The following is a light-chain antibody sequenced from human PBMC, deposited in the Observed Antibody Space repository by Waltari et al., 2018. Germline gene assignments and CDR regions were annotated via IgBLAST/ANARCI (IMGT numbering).Light chain of an antibody. CDR1: SSAVGGYNY. J-gene: IGLJ1*01. V-gene: IGLV2-14*01. CDR3: SSYTSSTTLV. Sequence: QSALTQPASVSGSPGQSITISCTGTSSAVGGYNYVSCYHHHTGNVPKLLISEFINRPSGVSHRFSGAKSGTTASLSISGLQNEDEADYYCSSYTSSTTLVFGPGTKVTVL. CDR2: EFI.